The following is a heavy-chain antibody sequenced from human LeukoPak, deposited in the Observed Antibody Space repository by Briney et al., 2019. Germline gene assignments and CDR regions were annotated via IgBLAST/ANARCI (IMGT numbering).Heavy chain of an antibody. D-gene: IGHD3-16*01. Sequence: TGGSLRLSCAASGFTVSSNYMSWVRQGPGKGLEWVSFIYSGDSTYYADSVKGRFTISRDNSKNTLYLQMNSLRAEDTAVYYCTRVGEDDTFGLWGQGTMVTVSS. V-gene: IGHV3-66*01. J-gene: IGHJ3*01. CDR3: TRVGEDDTFGL. CDR2: IYSGDST. CDR1: GFTVSSNY.